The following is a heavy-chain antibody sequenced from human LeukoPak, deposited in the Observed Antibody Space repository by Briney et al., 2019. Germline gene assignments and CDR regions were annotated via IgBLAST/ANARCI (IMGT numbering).Heavy chain of an antibody. CDR3: ATLAGMVRGVIGHYYFDY. CDR1: GYTFTSYD. D-gene: IGHD3-10*01. V-gene: IGHV1-8*01. CDR2: MNPNSGNT. J-gene: IGHJ4*02. Sequence: ASVNVSCKASGYTFTSYDINWVRQTTGQGLEWMGWMNPNSGNTGYAQKFQGRVTMTRNTSISTAYMELSSLRSEDTAVYYCATLAGMVRGVIGHYYFDYWGQGTLVTVSS.